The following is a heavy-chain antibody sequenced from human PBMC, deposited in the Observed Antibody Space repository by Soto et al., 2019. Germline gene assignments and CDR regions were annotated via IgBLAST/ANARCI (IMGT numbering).Heavy chain of an antibody. V-gene: IGHV1-3*01. Sequence: GASVKVSCKASGYTFTSYAMHWVRQAPGQRLEWMGWINAGNGNTKYSQKFQGRVTITRDTSASTAYMELSSLRSEDTAVYYCASSSAEYYYDSSGYYRNWYFDLWGRGTLVTVS. D-gene: IGHD3-22*01. CDR1: GYTFTSYA. J-gene: IGHJ2*01. CDR2: INAGNGNT. CDR3: ASSSAEYYYDSSGYYRNWYFDL.